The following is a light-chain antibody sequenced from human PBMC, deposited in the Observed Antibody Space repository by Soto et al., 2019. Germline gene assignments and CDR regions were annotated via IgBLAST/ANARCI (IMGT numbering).Light chain of an antibody. CDR3: QSYDSSLSVV. CDR1: SSNIGAGYD. J-gene: IGLJ2*01. Sequence: QSVLTQPPSVSGAPVQRVTSSCTGSSSNIGAGYDVQWYQQLPGTAPKLLIYGNSNRPSGVPDRFSGSKSGTSASLAITGLQAEDEADYYCQSYDSSLSVVFGGGTKLTVL. CDR2: GNS. V-gene: IGLV1-40*01.